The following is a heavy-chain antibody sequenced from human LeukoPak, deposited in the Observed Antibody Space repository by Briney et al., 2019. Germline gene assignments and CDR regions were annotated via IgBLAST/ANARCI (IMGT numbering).Heavy chain of an antibody. CDR2: ISISSSTI. D-gene: IGHD2-15*01. J-gene: IGHJ4*02. CDR3: ARLHAAYPFDY. CDR1: GFTFGSFS. V-gene: IGHV3-48*01. Sequence: PGGSLRLSCAASGFTFGSFSMNWVRQAPGKGLEWVSYISISSSTIYYADSVKGRFTISRDNAKNSLYLQMNSLRAEDTAVYFCARLHAAYPFDYWGQGTLVTVSS.